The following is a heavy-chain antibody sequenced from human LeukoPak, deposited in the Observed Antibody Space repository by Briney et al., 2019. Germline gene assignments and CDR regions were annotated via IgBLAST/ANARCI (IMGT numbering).Heavy chain of an antibody. J-gene: IGHJ4*02. Sequence: SETLSLTCTVSGGSISSSSYYWGWIRQPPGKGLEWIGGIYYSGSTNYNPSLKSRVTISVDTSKNQFSLKLSSVTAADTAVYYCAREVRKYDSSGYYFDYWGQGTLVTVSS. CDR1: GGSISSSSYY. D-gene: IGHD3-22*01. V-gene: IGHV4-39*07. CDR3: AREVRKYDSSGYYFDY. CDR2: IYYSGST.